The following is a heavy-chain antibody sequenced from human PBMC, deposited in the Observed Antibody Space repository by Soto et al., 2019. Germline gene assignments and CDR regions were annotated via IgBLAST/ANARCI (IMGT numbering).Heavy chain of an antibody. Sequence: GASVKVSCKASGGTFSSYAISWVRQAPGQGLEWMGGIIPIFGTANYAQKFQGRVTITADKSTSTAYMELSSLRSEDTAVYYCARGVRGRVVVAADAFDIWGQGTMVTVS. CDR3: ARGVRGRVVVAADAFDI. V-gene: IGHV1-69*06. J-gene: IGHJ3*02. D-gene: IGHD2-15*01. CDR2: IIPIFGTA. CDR1: GGTFSSYA.